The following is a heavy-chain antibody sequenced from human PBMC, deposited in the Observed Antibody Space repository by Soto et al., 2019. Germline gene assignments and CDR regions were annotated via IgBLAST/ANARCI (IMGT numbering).Heavy chain of an antibody. Sequence: SETLSLTCTVSGGSISSYYWSWIRQPPGKGLEWIGYIYYSGSTNYNPSLKSRVTISVDTSKNQFSLKLSSVTAADTAVYYCARKIAVAGLRYFVYWGQGTLVTVSS. CDR1: GGSISSYY. CDR2: IYYSGST. D-gene: IGHD6-19*01. CDR3: ARKIAVAGLRYFVY. V-gene: IGHV4-59*01. J-gene: IGHJ4*02.